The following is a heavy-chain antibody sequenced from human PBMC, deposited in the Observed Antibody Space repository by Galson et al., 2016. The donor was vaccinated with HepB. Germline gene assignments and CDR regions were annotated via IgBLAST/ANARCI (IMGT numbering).Heavy chain of an antibody. CDR1: GYTFTSYG. J-gene: IGHJ6*02. D-gene: IGHD2-15*01. Sequence: SVKVSCKASGYTFTSYGLSWVRQAPGQGLEWMGWINTDNGNTVYAQKVQDRVTMTTDTSTNTVYMELRSLRSDDTAIYYCARTTFCSAGRCYNNFGMDIWGQGTTVTVSS. CDR3: ARTTFCSAGRCYNNFGMDI. V-gene: IGHV1-18*04. CDR2: INTDNGNT.